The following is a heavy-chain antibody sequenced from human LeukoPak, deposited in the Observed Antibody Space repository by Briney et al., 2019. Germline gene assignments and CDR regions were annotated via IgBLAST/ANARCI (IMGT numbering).Heavy chain of an antibody. V-gene: IGHV3-21*01. CDR3: ARDNLLWFGELLPIDY. Sequence: GGSLRLSCAASGFTFSSYSMNWVRQAPGKGLEWVSSISSSSSYIYYADSVKGRFTISRDNAKNSLYLQMNSLRAEDTAVYYCARDNLLWFGELLPIDYWGQGTLVTGSS. J-gene: IGHJ4*02. CDR1: GFTFSSYS. D-gene: IGHD3-10*01. CDR2: ISSSSSYI.